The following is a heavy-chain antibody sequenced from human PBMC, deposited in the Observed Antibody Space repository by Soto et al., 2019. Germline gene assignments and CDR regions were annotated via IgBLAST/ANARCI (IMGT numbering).Heavy chain of an antibody. CDR1: GGSISSGGYY. D-gene: IGHD3-22*01. Sequence: SETLSLTCTVSGGSISSGGYYWSWIRQHPGKGLEWIGYIYYSGSTYYNPSLKSRVTISVDTSKNQFHLKLSSVTAADTAVYYCARALSEYDSSGYYSNWFDHWGQGTLVTVSS. V-gene: IGHV4-31*03. CDR3: ARALSEYDSSGYYSNWFDH. J-gene: IGHJ5*02. CDR2: IYYSGST.